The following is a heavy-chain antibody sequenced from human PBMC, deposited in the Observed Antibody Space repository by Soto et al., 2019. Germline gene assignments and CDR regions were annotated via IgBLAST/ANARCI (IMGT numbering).Heavy chain of an antibody. CDR3: ANSAAAAGTLSPFYYYYMDV. CDR2: ISGRGGST. V-gene: IGHV3-23*01. CDR1: GFTFSSYA. Sequence: EVQLLESGGGLVQPGGYLRLSCAASGFTFSSYAMSWVRQAPGKGLEWVSAISGRGGSTYYADSVKGRFTIPRDNSKNTLYLQMNSLRAEDTAVYYCANSAAAAGTLSPFYYYYMDVWGKGTTVTVSS. J-gene: IGHJ6*03. D-gene: IGHD6-13*01.